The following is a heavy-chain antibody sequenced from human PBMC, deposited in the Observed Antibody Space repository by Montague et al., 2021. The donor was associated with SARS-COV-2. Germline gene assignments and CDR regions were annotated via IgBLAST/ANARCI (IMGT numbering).Heavy chain of an antibody. CDR2: IYHSGST. J-gene: IGHJ6*02. Sequence: SETLSLTCAVSGGSISSSNWWSWVRQPPGKGLEWIGEIYHSGSTNYNPSLKSRVTISVDKSKNQFSLKLSSVTAADTAVYYCARLCSSTSSYNPLNYYYYGMDVWGQGTTVTVSS. V-gene: IGHV4-4*02. CDR3: ARLCSSTSSYNPLNYYYYGMDV. CDR1: GGSISSSNW. D-gene: IGHD2-2*02.